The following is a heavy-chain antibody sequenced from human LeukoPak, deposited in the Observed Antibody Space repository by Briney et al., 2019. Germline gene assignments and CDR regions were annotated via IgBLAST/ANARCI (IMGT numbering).Heavy chain of an antibody. CDR3: ARGNWAEDWFDP. CDR1: GFTFSSYG. J-gene: IGHJ5*02. D-gene: IGHD7-27*01. CDR2: IRYDGSNK. Sequence: GGSLRLSCAASGFTFSSYGMHWVRQAPGKGLEWVAFIRYDGSNKYYADSVKGRFTISRDNSKNTLYLQMNSLRAEDTAVYYCARGNWAEDWFDPWGQGTLVTVSS. V-gene: IGHV3-30*02.